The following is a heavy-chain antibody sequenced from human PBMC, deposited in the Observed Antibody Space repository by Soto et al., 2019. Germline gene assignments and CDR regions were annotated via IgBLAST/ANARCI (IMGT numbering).Heavy chain of an antibody. D-gene: IGHD3-16*01. CDR1: GGTFSSYA. J-gene: IGHJ6*02. CDR3: ARHLGGNHYYYGMDV. Sequence: HVQLVQSGAEVKKPGSSVKVSCKASGGTFSSYAISWVRQAPGQGLEWMGGIIPIFGTADYAQKFQGRVTITADESTSTAYMDLSSLRSEDTAVYYCARHLGGNHYYYGMDVWGPGTTVTVSS. V-gene: IGHV1-69*12. CDR2: IIPIFGTA.